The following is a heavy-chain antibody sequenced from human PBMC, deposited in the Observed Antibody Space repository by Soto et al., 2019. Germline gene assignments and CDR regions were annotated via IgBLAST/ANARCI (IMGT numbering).Heavy chain of an antibody. V-gene: IGHV1-46*01. J-gene: IGHJ3*02. CDR2: INPSGGST. D-gene: IGHD3-22*01. Sequence: ASVKVSCKAPGYTFTSYYMHWVRQAPGQGLEWMGIINPSGGSTSYAQKFQGRVTMTRDTSTSTVYMELSSLRSEDTAVYYCARYYYDSSGGDDAFDIWGQGTMVTVSS. CDR3: ARYYYDSSGGDDAFDI. CDR1: GYTFTSYY.